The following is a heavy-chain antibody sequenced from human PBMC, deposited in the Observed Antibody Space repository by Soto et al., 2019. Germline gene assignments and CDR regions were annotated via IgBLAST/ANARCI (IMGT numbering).Heavy chain of an antibody. CDR1: GGSIGETGYY. D-gene: IGHD7-27*01. CDR2: IYYSGST. V-gene: IGHV4-39*01. Sequence: PSETLSLTCTVSGGSIGETGYYWGWIRQPPGKGLGWIGNIYYSGSTDYNPSLKSRVTISVDTSKNQFSLKLSSVTAADTAVYYCVRGVPGDQTYFWYGMDVWGQGTTVTVSS. CDR3: VRGVPGDQTYFWYGMDV. J-gene: IGHJ6*02.